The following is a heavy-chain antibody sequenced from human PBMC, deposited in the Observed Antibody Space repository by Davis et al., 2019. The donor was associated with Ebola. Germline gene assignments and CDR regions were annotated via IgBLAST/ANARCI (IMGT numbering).Heavy chain of an antibody. CDR3: AKDPGRLVGATTVTYYFDY. V-gene: IGHV1-2*04. CDR2: INPNSGRT. CDR1: GYTFTGYY. Sequence: ASVQVSCKASGYTFTGYYMHWVRQAPGQGLEWLGWINPNSGRTNYAQKFQGWVTMTRDTSISTAYMELSRLRSDDTAVYYCAKDPGRLVGATTVTYYFDYWGQGTLVTVSS. D-gene: IGHD1-26*01. J-gene: IGHJ4*02.